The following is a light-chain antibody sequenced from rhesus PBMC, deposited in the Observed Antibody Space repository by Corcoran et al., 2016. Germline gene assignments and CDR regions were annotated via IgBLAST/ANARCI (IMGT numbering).Light chain of an antibody. CDR3: QQYDNLPYS. CDR2: SAT. CDR1: QAFSSW. Sequence: DIQMTQSPSSLSASVGEKVTITCHASQAFSSWLAWYQPKLGKAQKPLIYSATTLQSGAPSRLSGCGSGTAYTLTISSLQPEYFATYYCQQYDNLPYSFGHGTKVEIK. V-gene: IGKV1-19*01. J-gene: IGKJ2*01.